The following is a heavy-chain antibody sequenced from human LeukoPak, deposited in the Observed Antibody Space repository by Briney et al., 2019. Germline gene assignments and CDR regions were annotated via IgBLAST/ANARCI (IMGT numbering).Heavy chain of an antibody. J-gene: IGHJ4*02. Sequence: GGSLRLSCAASGFTFSSYAMNWVRQAPGKGLEWVSSSSGSGGSTYYADSVKGRFTISRDNSKNTLYLQMNSLRAEDTAVYYCARDYENALGGIGVGYWGQGTLVTVSS. CDR3: ARDYENALGGIGVGY. CDR2: SSGSGGST. CDR1: GFTFSSYA. D-gene: IGHD3-10*01. V-gene: IGHV3-23*01.